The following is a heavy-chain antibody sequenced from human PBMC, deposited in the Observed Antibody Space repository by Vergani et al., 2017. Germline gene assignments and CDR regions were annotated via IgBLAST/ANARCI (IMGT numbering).Heavy chain of an antibody. CDR3: AQDMPQKPPDIVVVPAARDPIGWFDP. CDR1: GFTFSSYA. D-gene: IGHD2-2*01. Sequence: EVQLLESGGGLVQPGGSLRVSCAASGFTFSSYAMNWVRQAPGKGLEWVSAISGRGSSSYYADSVNGRFTISRDNSKNTLYLQMNSLRDEDTAVYYCAQDMPQKPPDIVVVPAARDPIGWFDPWGQGTLVTVSS. CDR2: ISGRGSSS. J-gene: IGHJ5*02. V-gene: IGHV3-23*01.